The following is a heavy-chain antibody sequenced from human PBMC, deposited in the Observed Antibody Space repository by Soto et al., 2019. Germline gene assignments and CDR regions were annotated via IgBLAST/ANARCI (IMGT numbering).Heavy chain of an antibody. CDR2: ISSSSSYI. J-gene: IGHJ3*02. CDR1: GFTFSSYS. CDR3: ARVVAGAFDI. V-gene: IGHV3-21*01. D-gene: IGHD6-19*01. Sequence: VGSLRLSGAASGFTFSSYSMNWVRQAPGKGLEWVSSISSSSSYIYYAGSVKGRFTISRDNAKNSLYLQMNSLRAEDTAVYYCARVVAGAFDIWGQGTMVTVSS.